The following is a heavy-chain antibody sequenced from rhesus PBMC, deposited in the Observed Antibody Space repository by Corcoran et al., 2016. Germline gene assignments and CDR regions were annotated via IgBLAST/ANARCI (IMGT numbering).Heavy chain of an antibody. V-gene: IGHV1-111*02. J-gene: IGHJ2*01. CDR2: IEPEDGET. Sequence: EVQLVQSGAEVKKPGASGKISCKASGYTFTDYYLHWGRQAPGKGLEWGGPIEPEDGETLHAQKFQDRVTITADTSTDTAYMDLSSMTSEDTAVYYCATLTYDNGYFDLWGPGTPITISS. D-gene: IGHD3-40*01. CDR1: GYTFTDYY. CDR3: ATLTYDNGYFDL.